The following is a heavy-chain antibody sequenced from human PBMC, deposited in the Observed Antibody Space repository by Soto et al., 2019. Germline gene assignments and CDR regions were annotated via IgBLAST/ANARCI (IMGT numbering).Heavy chain of an antibody. Sequence: SETLSLTCTVSGGSISSSSYYWGWIRQPPGKGLEWIGSIFYSGSTYYNPSLKSRVTISVDTSKNQFSLKLSSVTAADTAVYFCARWSGSYDAFDIWGQGTMVTVSS. V-gene: IGHV4-39*07. J-gene: IGHJ3*02. CDR2: IFYSGST. D-gene: IGHD1-26*01. CDR1: GGSISSSSYY. CDR3: ARWSGSYDAFDI.